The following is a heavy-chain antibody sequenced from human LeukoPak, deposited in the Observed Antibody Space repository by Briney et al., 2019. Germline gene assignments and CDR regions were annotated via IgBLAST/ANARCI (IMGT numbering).Heavy chain of an antibody. Sequence: GGSLRLSCAASGFTFSSYSMNWVRQAPGKGLEWVSSISSGSSYIYYADSVKGRFTISRDNAKNSLYLQMNSLRAEDTAVYYCARKDDYGDYGMDVWGQGTTVTVSS. CDR2: ISSGSSYI. CDR1: GFTFSSYS. V-gene: IGHV3-21*01. D-gene: IGHD4-17*01. J-gene: IGHJ6*02. CDR3: ARKDDYGDYGMDV.